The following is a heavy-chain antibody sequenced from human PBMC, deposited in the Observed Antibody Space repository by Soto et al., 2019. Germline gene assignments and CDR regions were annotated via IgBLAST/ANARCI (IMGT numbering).Heavy chain of an antibody. CDR3: ARDTTIFGVVIGWEVDAFDI. J-gene: IGHJ3*02. V-gene: IGHV1-8*01. D-gene: IGHD3-3*01. Sequence: GASVKASCKASGYTFTSYDINWVRQATGQGLEWMGWMNPNSGNTGYAQKFQGRVTMTRNTSISTAYMELSSLRSEDTAVYYCARDTTIFGVVIGWEVDAFDIWGQGTMVTVSS. CDR2: MNPNSGNT. CDR1: GYTFTSYD.